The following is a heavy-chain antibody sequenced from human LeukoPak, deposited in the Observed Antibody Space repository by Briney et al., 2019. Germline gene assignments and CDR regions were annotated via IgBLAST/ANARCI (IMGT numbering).Heavy chain of an antibody. D-gene: IGHD3-22*01. CDR3: ARGSLRVTMIVVVITGGAFDI. CDR1: GYTFTGYD. Sequence: ASVKVSCKASGYTFTGYDMHWVRQAPGQGLEWVGWINPNSGGTNYAQKFQGRVTMTRDTSISTAYMELSRLRSDDTAVYYCARGSLRVTMIVVVITGGAFDIWGQGTMVTVSS. J-gene: IGHJ3*02. CDR2: INPNSGGT. V-gene: IGHV1-2*02.